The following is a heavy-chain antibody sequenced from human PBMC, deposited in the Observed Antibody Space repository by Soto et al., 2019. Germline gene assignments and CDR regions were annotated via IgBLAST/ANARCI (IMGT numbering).Heavy chain of an antibody. V-gene: IGHV1-46*03. CDR2: VNPPGGGA. CDR3: ARGSAYDREPFDY. J-gene: IGHJ4*02. D-gene: IGHD5-12*01. Sequence: QVQLVQSGAEVKKPGASVKISCKASGYTFTSHYMHWVRQAPGQGLEWVGMVNPPGGGASYEQKCQARVSMTRDTSTSSVYMELSSLRSEDTAVYFCARGSAYDREPFDYWCQGTLVTVSS. CDR1: GYTFTSHY.